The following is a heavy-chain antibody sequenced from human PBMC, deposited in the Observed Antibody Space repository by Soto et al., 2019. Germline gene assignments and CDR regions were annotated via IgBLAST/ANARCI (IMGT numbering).Heavy chain of an antibody. V-gene: IGHV3-30*18. Sequence: GGSLRLSCAASGFTFSSYGMHWVRQAPGKGLEWVAVISYDGSNKYYADSVKGRFTISRDNSKNTLYLQMNSLRAEDTAVYYCAKTLRYFDAVSPVEDAFDIWGQGTMVTVSS. D-gene: IGHD3-9*01. CDR3: AKTLRYFDAVSPVEDAFDI. J-gene: IGHJ3*02. CDR1: GFTFSSYG. CDR2: ISYDGSNK.